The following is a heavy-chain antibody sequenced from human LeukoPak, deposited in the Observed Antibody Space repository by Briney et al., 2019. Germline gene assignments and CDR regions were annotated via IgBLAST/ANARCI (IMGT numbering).Heavy chain of an antibody. CDR3: ARGVEPLAANTLAY. V-gene: IGHV3-53*05. J-gene: IGHJ4*02. D-gene: IGHD1-14*01. CDR1: GFTVLTND. CDR2: LYSDGNT. Sequence: GGSLRLSCAASGFTVLTNDMTWVRQAPGKGLEWVSSLYSDGNTKYADSVQGRFTISRDNSKNTLYLEMNSLSPDDTAVYYCARGVEPLAANTLAYWGQGTLVTVSS.